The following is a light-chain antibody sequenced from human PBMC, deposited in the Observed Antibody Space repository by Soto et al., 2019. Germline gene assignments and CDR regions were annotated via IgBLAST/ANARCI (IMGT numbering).Light chain of an antibody. CDR2: GSS. CDR1: QSVSNNY. CDR3: QQYGSSPPYT. Sequence: EVVLTQSPGTLSLSPGERATLSCRASQSVSNNYLAWYQQKPAQSPKLLIFGSSDRATGIPDRFSGSGSGTDFPLTISSLEPEDFAVYYCQQYGSSPPYTFGQGTKLEIK. J-gene: IGKJ2*01. V-gene: IGKV3-20*01.